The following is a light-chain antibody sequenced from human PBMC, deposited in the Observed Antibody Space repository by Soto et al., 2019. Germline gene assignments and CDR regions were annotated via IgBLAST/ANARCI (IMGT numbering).Light chain of an antibody. J-gene: IGKJ1*01. CDR1: QSISSY. Sequence: DIQMTQSPSSLSAFVGDRVTLTCRASQSISSYVSWYQQKPGKAPMLLIYAASNLYSGVPSRFSGSGSGTDFTLTISSLQPGDFATYYCQQSYSTPRTFGQGTKVEV. V-gene: IGKV1-39*01. CDR3: QQSYSTPRT. CDR2: AAS.